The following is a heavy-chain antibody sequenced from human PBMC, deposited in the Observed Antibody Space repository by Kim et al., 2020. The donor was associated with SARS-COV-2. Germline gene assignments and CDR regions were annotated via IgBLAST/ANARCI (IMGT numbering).Heavy chain of an antibody. CDR1: GFTLSGYA. J-gene: IGHJ5*02. D-gene: IGHD1-7*01. CDR3: ARIPNYANYPNWFDP. Sequence: GGSLRLSCTASGFTLSGYAMNWIRQAPGKGLEWVSAINGAGIRTYYADSVRGRFTISRDKSRNTVSLQMNSLRVEDTAVYYCARIPNYANYPNWFDPWGRGTLVTVSS. V-gene: IGHV3-23*01. CDR2: INGAGIRT.